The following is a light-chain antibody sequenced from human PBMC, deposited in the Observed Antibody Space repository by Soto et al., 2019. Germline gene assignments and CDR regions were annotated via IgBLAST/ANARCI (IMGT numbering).Light chain of an antibody. CDR1: QRVSSSSY. CDR3: HQYGSSPSYT. V-gene: IGKV3-20*01. CDR2: GAS. Sequence: EIVLTQSPGTLSLSPGERATLSCRASQRVSSSSYLAWYQQKPGQAPRLLIYGASSRATGIPDRFSGSGSGIDFTLTISRLEPEDFAVYYCHQYGSSPSYTFGQGTKLEI. J-gene: IGKJ2*01.